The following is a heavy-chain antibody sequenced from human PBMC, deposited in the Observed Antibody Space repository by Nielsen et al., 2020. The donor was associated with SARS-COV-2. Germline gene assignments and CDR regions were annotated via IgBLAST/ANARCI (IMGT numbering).Heavy chain of an antibody. CDR3: AKAPPGGYYDSSGYYDY. CDR2: VSSSGGST. Sequence: GESLKISCAASGFTFNIYAMAWVRRAPGRGLQWVTGVSSSGGSTYYTDSVKGRFSISRDNSKNTLFLLMHSLRAEDTAVYYCAKAPPGGYYDSSGYYDYWGQGTLVTVSS. V-gene: IGHV3-23*01. D-gene: IGHD3-22*01. CDR1: GFTFNIYA. J-gene: IGHJ4*02.